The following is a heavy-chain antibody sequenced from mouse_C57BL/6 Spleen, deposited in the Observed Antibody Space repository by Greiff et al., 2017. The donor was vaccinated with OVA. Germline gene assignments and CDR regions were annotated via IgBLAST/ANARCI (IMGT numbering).Heavy chain of an antibody. CDR2: IYPGSGST. V-gene: IGHV1-55*01. D-gene: IGHD2-5*01. Sequence: QVQLQQPGAELVKPGASVKMSCKASGYTFTSYWITWVKQRPGQGLEWIGDIYPGSGSTKYNEKFKSKATLTVDTSSSTAYMQLSSLTSEDSAVYYCARRYSNYSYAMDYWGQGTSVTVSS. CDR1: GYTFTSYW. CDR3: ARRYSNYSYAMDY. J-gene: IGHJ4*01.